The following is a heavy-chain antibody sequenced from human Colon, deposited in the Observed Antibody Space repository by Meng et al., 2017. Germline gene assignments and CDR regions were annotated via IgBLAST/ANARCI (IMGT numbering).Heavy chain of an antibody. CDR3: AKTSSNWFTSYNGMDV. J-gene: IGHJ6*02. D-gene: IGHD6-13*01. V-gene: IGHV4-61*01. CDR1: GGSVSSASHY. Sequence: SLTCTVSGGSVSSASHYWSWIRQSPGKGLEWIGHVYHSGDTNYNPSLKSRVTLSVDTSKNQFSLKLTSVTAADTAVYYCAKTSSNWFTSYNGMDVWGQGTTVTVSS. CDR2: VYHSGDT.